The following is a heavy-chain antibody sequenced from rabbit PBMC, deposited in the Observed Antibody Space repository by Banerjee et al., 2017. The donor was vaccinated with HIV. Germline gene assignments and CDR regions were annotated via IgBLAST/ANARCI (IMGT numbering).Heavy chain of an antibody. D-gene: IGHD4-2*01. CDR2: IYTGSDIT. CDR3: ARGVKAAVDF. V-gene: IGHV1S45*01. Sequence: QEQLEESGGDLVKPGASLTLTCTASGFSFSSSYYMCWVRQAPGKGLEWIGCIYTGSDITYYASWAKGRFTISKASSTTVTLQMTSLTAADTATYFCARGVKAAVDFWGQGTLVTVS. J-gene: IGHJ4*01. CDR1: GFSFSSSYY.